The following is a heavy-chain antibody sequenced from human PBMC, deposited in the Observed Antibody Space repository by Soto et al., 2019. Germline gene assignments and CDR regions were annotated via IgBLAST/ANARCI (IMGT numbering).Heavy chain of an antibody. CDR2: IYYSGST. CDR1: GGSISSGTYY. CDR3: ASSSSWHIIDY. V-gene: IGHV4-39*01. D-gene: IGHD6-13*01. J-gene: IGHJ4*02. Sequence: LSLTCTVSGGSISSGTYYWGWIRQPPGKGLEWIGTIYYSGSTYYTPSLKSRVTISVDTSKNQFSLKLSSVTAADTAVYYCASSSSWHIIDYWGQGTLVTVSS.